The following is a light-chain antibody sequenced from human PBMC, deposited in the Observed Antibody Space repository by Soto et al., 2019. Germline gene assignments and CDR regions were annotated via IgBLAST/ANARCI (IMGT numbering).Light chain of an antibody. V-gene: IGKV3-15*01. Sequence: EIVMTQSPATLSVSPGERATLSCRASQSVSRNLAWYQQRPGQAPRLLISGASTRATGIAARFSGSGSGREFTLTISSLQSEDSAPYYCQQYSNWPTFGQGTDWRL. CDR2: GAS. CDR3: QQYSNWPT. J-gene: IGKJ5*01. CDR1: QSVSRN.